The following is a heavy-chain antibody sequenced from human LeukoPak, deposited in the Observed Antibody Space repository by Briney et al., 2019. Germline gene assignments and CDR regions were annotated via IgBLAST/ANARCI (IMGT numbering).Heavy chain of an antibody. V-gene: IGHV3-48*03. D-gene: IGHD4-17*01. CDR1: GFSFRSFE. CDR3: ARVYGENPDY. J-gene: IGHJ4*02. Sequence: GGSLRLSCAASGFSFRSFEMNWVRQAPGKGLEWVSYISSSGRTIYYADSVKGRFIISRDNAKNSLYLQMNSLRVEDTAVYYCARVYGENPDYCGQGTQVTVSS. CDR2: ISSSGRTI.